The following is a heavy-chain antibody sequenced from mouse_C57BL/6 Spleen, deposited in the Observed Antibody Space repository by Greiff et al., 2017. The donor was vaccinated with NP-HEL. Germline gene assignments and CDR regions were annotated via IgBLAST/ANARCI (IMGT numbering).Heavy chain of an antibody. CDR3: ARWTTVVADY. V-gene: IGHV1-54*01. CDR2: INPGSGGT. Sequence: VQLQQSGAELVRPGTSVKVSCKASGYAFTNYLIEWVKQRPGQGLEWIGVINPGSGGTNYNEKFKGKATLTADKSSSTAYMQLSSLTSEDSAVYVCARWTTVVADYWGQGTTLTVSS. J-gene: IGHJ2*01. CDR1: GYAFTNYL. D-gene: IGHD1-1*01.